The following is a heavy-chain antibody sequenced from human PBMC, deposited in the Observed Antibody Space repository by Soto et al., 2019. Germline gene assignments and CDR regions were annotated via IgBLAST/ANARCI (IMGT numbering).Heavy chain of an antibody. CDR2: TYYSENT. D-gene: IGHD6-19*01. CDR3: ARHGVKRIAMAASVDY. CDR1: GGSIRSRSYY. V-gene: IGHV4-39*01. Sequence: SETLSLTCTASGGSIRSRSYYCGWVRQAPGKGLEWIGSTYYSENTYYNPSLRSRVIISVDTSKNQFSLNLSSVTATDTAVYYCARHGVKRIAMAASVDYWGQGTLVTVSS. J-gene: IGHJ4*01.